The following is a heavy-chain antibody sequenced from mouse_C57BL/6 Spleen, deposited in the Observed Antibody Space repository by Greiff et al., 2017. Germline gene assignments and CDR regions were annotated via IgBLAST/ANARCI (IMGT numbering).Heavy chain of an antibody. CDR3: ARSYDGGAWFAY. Sequence: DVKLVESGPGMVKPSQSLSLTCTVTGYSITSGYDWHWIRHFPGNKLEWMGYISYSGSTNYNPSLKSRISITHDTSKNHFFLKLNSVTTEDTATYYCARSYDGGAWFAYWGQGTLVTVSA. CDR1: GYSITSGYD. CDR2: ISYSGST. D-gene: IGHD2-12*01. V-gene: IGHV3-1*01. J-gene: IGHJ3*01.